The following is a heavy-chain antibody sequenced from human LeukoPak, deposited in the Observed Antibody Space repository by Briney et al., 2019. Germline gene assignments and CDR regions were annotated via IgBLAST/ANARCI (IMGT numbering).Heavy chain of an antibody. CDR3: ARDYTGGWNDY. CDR2: IKEDGSEK. Sequence: PGGSLRLSCAASGFTFSRHWMSWVRQAPGKGLERVANIKEDGSEKKYVDSVKGRFTISRDNAKNSLNLQMNSLRAEDTAVYYCARDYTGGWNDYWGQGTLVTVSS. D-gene: IGHD7-27*01. CDR1: GFTFSRHW. J-gene: IGHJ4*02. V-gene: IGHV3-7*01.